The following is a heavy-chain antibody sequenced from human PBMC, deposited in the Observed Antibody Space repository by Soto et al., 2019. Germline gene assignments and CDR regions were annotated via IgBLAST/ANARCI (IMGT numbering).Heavy chain of an antibody. CDR1: GDSISGYY. CDR3: ARGDVFDL. Sequence: QVQLQESGPGLVKPSETVSLICTVSGDSISGYYWSWIRQPAGKGLEWIGRIYSSGNANYNPSLKSRVSMSVDMSKNQLSLKVTSVTAADTDMYYCARGDVFDLWGQGTKVTVSS. CDR2: IYSSGNA. V-gene: IGHV4-4*07. J-gene: IGHJ3*01.